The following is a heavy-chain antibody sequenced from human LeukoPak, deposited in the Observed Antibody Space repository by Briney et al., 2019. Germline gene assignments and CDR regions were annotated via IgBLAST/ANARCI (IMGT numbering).Heavy chain of an antibody. V-gene: IGHV4-61*02. CDR1: GGSISSGSYY. CDR3: ARDSWILFDY. J-gene: IGHJ4*02. D-gene: IGHD5-12*01. Sequence: SETLSLTCTVSGGSISSGSYYWSWIRHPAGTGLEWIGRIYTSGSTNYNPSLKSRVTISVDTSKNQFSLKLSSVTAADTAVYYCARDSWILFDYWGQGTLVTVSS. CDR2: IYTSGST.